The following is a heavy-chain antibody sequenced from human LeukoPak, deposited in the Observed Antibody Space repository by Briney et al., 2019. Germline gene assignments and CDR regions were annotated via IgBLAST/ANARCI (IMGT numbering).Heavy chain of an antibody. CDR1: GLTFDDYT. CDR3: AKDIEWLRLGHGVDY. V-gene: IGHV3-43*01. J-gene: IGHJ4*02. CDR2: IRWVVSST. D-gene: IGHD5-12*01. Sequence: GGSLRLSCAASGLTFDDYTVHWDRHAPKEGLEWVSLIRWVVSSTYYGDSVKGRFNISRDNSKISLYLQMNSLRTEDTALYYCAKDIEWLRLGHGVDYWGQGTLVTVSS.